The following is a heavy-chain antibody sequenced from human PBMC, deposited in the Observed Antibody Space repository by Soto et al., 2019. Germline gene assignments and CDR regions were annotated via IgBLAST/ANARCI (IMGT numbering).Heavy chain of an antibody. Sequence: EVQLVESGGGLVQPGGSLRLSCAASGFTFNNYYMVWVRQAPGRGLEWVANINQDGSAMYYVDSVKGRFTISRDNAKSSLYLQINSLRAEDTATYYCGRGFGGTHWGQGSLVTVSS. CDR3: GRGFGGTH. CDR1: GFTFNNYY. CDR2: INQDGSAM. V-gene: IGHV3-7*05. J-gene: IGHJ4*02. D-gene: IGHD2-15*01.